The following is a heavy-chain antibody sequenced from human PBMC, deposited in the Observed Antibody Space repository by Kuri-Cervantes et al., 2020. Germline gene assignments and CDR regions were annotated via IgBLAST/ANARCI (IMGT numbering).Heavy chain of an antibody. CDR2: IDISGGGT. V-gene: IGHV3-23*01. D-gene: IGHD6-13*01. J-gene: IGHJ4*02. Sequence: GGSLRLSCAVSGFTFSTYAMSWVRQAPGKGLEWVSGIDISGGGTYYADSVRGRFTISRNNSKNTLYLKMNSLRAEETAVYYCARVSLAAADSDYWGQGTLVTVSS. CDR3: ARVSLAAADSDY. CDR1: GFTFSTYA.